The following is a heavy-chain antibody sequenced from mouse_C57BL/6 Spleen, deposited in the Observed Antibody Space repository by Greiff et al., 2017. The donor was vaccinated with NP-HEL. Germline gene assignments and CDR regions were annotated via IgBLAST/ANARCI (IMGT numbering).Heavy chain of an antibody. Sequence: VHVKQSGPELVKPGASVKISCKASGYSFTDYNMNWVKQSNGKSLEWIGVINPNYGTTSYNQKFKGKATLTVDQSSSTAYMQLNSLTSEDSAVYYCARNPHYGSSYGRFDYWGQGTTLTVSS. D-gene: IGHD1-1*01. CDR1: GYSFTDYN. J-gene: IGHJ2*01. CDR2: INPNYGTT. CDR3: ARNPHYGSSYGRFDY. V-gene: IGHV1-39*01.